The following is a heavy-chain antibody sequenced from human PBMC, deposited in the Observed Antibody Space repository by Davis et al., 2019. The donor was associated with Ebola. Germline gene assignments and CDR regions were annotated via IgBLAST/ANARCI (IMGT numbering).Heavy chain of an antibody. CDR2: IYYSGST. J-gene: IGHJ4*02. V-gene: IGHV4-39*01. CDR3: ARGEGSSWYAY. CDR1: GGSISSSSYY. D-gene: IGHD6-13*01. Sequence: PSETLSLTCTVSGGSISSSSYYWGWIRQPPGKGLEWIGSIYYSGSTYYNPSLKSRVTISVDTSKNQFSLKLSSVTAADTAVYYCARGEGSSWYAYWGQGTLVTVSS.